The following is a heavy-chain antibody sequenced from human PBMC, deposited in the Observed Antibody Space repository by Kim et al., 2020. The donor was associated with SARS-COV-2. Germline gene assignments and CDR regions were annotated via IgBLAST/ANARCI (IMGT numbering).Heavy chain of an antibody. CDR3: ARAVTNRPNIVVVPAAGGFDY. CDR1: GGSVSSGSYY. Sequence: SETLSLTCTVSGGSVSSGSYYWSWIRQPPGKGLEWIGYIYYSGSTNYNPSLKSRVTISVDTSKNQFSLKLSSVTAADTAVYYCARAVTNRPNIVVVPAAGGFDYWGQGTLVTVSS. CDR2: IYYSGST. J-gene: IGHJ4*02. D-gene: IGHD2-2*01. V-gene: IGHV4-61*01.